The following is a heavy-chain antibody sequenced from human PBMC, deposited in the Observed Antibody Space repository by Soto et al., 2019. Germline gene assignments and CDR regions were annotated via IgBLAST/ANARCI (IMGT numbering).Heavy chain of an antibody. D-gene: IGHD6-19*01. CDR2: ISNYNGDT. CDR3: ARGDSTGSPTGWFDP. V-gene: IGHV1-18*04. CDR1: GYTFTRYS. Sequence: QVQLVQSGAEVKKPGASVQVSCKASGYTFTRYSINWVRQAPGQGLEWVGWISNYNGDTKYAEKFQGRVTLTTDTSTTTTYMDLRSLISDDTAVYFCARGDSTGSPTGWFDPWGQGTLVTVSS. J-gene: IGHJ5*02.